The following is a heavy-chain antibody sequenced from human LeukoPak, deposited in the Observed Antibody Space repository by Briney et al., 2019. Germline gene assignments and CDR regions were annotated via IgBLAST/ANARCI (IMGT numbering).Heavy chain of an antibody. V-gene: IGHV3-74*01. D-gene: IGHD4-17*01. CDR1: GVTVSGYW. CDR3: ARDPKYGDLDY. CDR2: INSDGSST. J-gene: IGHJ4*02. Sequence: GGSLRLPCAAFGVTVSGYWMNWVRQVPGKGLVWVARINSDGSSTSHADSVKGRFTISRDNAKNILYLQMNSLRVDDTAVYYCARDPKYGDLDYWGQGTLVTVSS.